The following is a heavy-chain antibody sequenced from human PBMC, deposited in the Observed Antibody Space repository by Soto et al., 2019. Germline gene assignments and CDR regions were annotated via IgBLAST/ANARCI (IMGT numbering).Heavy chain of an antibody. D-gene: IGHD3-16*01. J-gene: IGHJ6*03. CDR3: AKFRGPSYSYYSMDV. Sequence: EVQLLESGGGLVQPGGSLRLSCAASGFTFGSYAMNWLRQAPGRGLECVSFISGSGRTTYYADSVKGRFTVSRDNSKNTLYLQMNSLRAEDTDLYCCAKFRGPSYSYYSMDVWGKGTTVTVSS. CDR2: ISGSGRTT. V-gene: IGHV3-23*01. CDR1: GFTFGSYA.